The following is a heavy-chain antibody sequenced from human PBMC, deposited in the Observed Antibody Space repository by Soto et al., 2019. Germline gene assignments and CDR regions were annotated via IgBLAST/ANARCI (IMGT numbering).Heavy chain of an antibody. CDR3: ARDPLDYYDSSGYNWFDP. CDR2: ISAYNGNT. V-gene: IGHV1-18*01. D-gene: IGHD3-22*01. CDR1: GYTFTSYG. J-gene: IGHJ5*02. Sequence: ASVKVSCKASGYTFTSYGISWVRQAPGQGLEWMGWISAYNGNTNYAQKLQGRVTMTTDTSTSTAYMELRSLRSDDTAVYYCARDPLDYYDSSGYNWFDPWGQGTLVTVSS.